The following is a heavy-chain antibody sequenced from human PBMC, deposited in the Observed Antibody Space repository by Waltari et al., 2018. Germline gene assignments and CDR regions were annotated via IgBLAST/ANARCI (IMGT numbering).Heavy chain of an antibody. CDR2: IYPGYPDP. V-gene: IGHV5-51*03. Sequence: EVQLVQSGAEVKKPGESLKISCKGSGYSFTSYWIGWVRQMPGKGLEWMGIIYPGYPDPRYSPSFQGQVTISADKSISTAYLQWSSLKAADTAMYYCASPTYSGSLYDAFDIWGQGTMVTVSS. D-gene: IGHD1-26*01. J-gene: IGHJ3*02. CDR1: GYSFTSYW. CDR3: ASPTYSGSLYDAFDI.